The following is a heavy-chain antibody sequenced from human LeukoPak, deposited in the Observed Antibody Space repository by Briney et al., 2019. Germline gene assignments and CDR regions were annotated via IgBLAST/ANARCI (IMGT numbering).Heavy chain of an antibody. CDR1: GFTFSSYA. J-gene: IGHJ4*02. CDR2: ISGSGDST. V-gene: IGHV3-23*01. Sequence: GGSLRLSCAASGFTFSSYAMSWVRQAPGKGLEWVSAISGSGDSTYYADSVKGRFTISRDNSKNTLYLQMNSLRAEDTAVYYCAKDPKYSGSKTFTYWGQGTLVTVSS. CDR3: AKDPKYSGSKTFTY. D-gene: IGHD1-26*01.